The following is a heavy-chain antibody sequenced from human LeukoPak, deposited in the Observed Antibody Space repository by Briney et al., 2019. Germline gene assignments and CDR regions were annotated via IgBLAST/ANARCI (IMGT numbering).Heavy chain of an antibody. J-gene: IGHJ4*02. Sequence: GRSLRLSCAASGLSFSSYGMHWVRQAPGKGLEWVTLISYDGSNKYYADSVKGRFTISRDNSKNTLYLQMNSLRADDTAVYYCAKGYYYDSGGHFDYWGQGTLVTVSS. D-gene: IGHD3-22*01. CDR2: ISYDGSNK. V-gene: IGHV3-30*18. CDR3: AKGYYYDSGGHFDY. CDR1: GLSFSSYG.